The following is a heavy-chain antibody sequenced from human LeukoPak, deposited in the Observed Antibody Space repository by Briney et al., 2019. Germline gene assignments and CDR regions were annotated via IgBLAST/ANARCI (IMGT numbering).Heavy chain of an antibody. CDR2: MNPNSGNT. J-gene: IGHJ6*03. CDR3: ARVYQLLSPYYYYYMDV. D-gene: IGHD2-2*01. CDR1: GYTCTSYD. V-gene: IGHV1-8*01. Sequence: ASVKVSCKASGYTCTSYDINWVRQATGQGLEWMGWMNPNSGNTGYAQKFQGRVTMTRNTSISTAYMELSSLRSEDTAVYYCARVYQLLSPYYYYYMDVWGKGTTVTVSS.